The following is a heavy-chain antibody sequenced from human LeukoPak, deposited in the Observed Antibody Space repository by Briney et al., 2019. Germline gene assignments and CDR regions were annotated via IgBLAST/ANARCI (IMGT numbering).Heavy chain of an antibody. Sequence: SETLSLTCAVYGGSFSGYYWSWIRQPPGKGLEWIGEINHSGSTNYNPSLKSRVTISVDTSKNQFSLKLSSVTAADTAVYYCARDKSSSDYYYAGLFDYWGQGTLVTVSS. V-gene: IGHV4-34*01. CDR2: INHSGST. D-gene: IGHD3-22*01. CDR1: GGSFSGYY. CDR3: ARDKSSSDYYYAGLFDY. J-gene: IGHJ4*02.